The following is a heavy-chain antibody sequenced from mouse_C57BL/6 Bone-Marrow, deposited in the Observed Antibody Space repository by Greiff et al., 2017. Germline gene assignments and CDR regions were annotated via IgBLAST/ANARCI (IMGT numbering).Heavy chain of an antibody. J-gene: IGHJ1*03. V-gene: IGHV7-1*01. Sequence: EVNLVESGGGLVQSGRSLRLSCATSGFTFSDFYMEWVRQAPGKGLEWIAASRNKANDYTTEYSASVKGRFIVSRDTSQSILYLQMNALRAEDTAIYYCARDAPSYYGSSYWYFDVWGTGTTVTVSS. CDR1: GFTFSDFY. CDR3: ARDAPSYYGSSYWYFDV. CDR2: SRNKANDYTT. D-gene: IGHD1-1*01.